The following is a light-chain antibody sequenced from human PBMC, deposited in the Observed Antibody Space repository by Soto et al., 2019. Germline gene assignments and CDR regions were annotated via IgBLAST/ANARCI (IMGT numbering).Light chain of an antibody. CDR2: TAS. J-gene: IGKJ1*01. CDR3: QQLNNYPRT. CDR1: QGISSY. Sequence: IQWTQSPSWRSPSVGDRVTIACRASQGISSYLAWYQQKPGKAPKLLISTASTLQSGVPSRFSGSGSGTEFTLTISSLQPEDFATYYCQQLNNYPRTFGQGTKVDI. V-gene: IGKV1-9*01.